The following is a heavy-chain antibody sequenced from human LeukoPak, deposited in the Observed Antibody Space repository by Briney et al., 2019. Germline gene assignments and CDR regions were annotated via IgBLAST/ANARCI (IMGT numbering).Heavy chain of an antibody. Sequence: SETLSLTCTVSGGYISSSSYYWGWIRQPPGKGLEWIGSIYYSGSTYYNPSLKSRVTISVDTSKNQFSLKLSSVTAADTSVYCCARHSGSYYNGCFDYWGQGTLVTVSS. CDR3: ARHSGSYYNGCFDY. CDR2: IYYSGST. V-gene: IGHV4-39*01. D-gene: IGHD1-26*01. J-gene: IGHJ4*02. CDR1: GGYISSSSYY.